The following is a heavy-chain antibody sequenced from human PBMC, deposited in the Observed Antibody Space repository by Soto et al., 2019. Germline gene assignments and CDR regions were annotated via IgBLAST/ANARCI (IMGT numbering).Heavy chain of an antibody. V-gene: IGHV1-69*01. CDR3: ASSRSGYGYAFDI. J-gene: IGHJ3*02. D-gene: IGHD3-22*01. CDR1: GRTFSSYA. Sequence: QVQLVQSGAEVKKPGSSVKVSCKASGRTFSSYAISWVRQAPGQGLEWMGGIIPIFGTANYAQKFQGRVTNTADESTSTAYMELSSLRSEDTAVYYCASSRSGYGYAFDIWGQGTMVTVSS. CDR2: IIPIFGTA.